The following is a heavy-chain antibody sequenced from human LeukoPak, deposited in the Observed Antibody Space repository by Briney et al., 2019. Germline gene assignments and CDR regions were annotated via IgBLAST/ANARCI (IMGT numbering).Heavy chain of an antibody. D-gene: IGHD5-18*01. CDR3: AKSRGYSYGNFFDY. Sequence: GGSLRLSCAASGFTFSNYAMSWVRQAPGKGLEWVSAISGSGGSTYYADSVKGRFTISRDNSKNTLYLQMNSLRAEDTAVYYCAKSRGYSYGNFFDYWGQGTLVTVSS. V-gene: IGHV3-23*01. CDR2: ISGSGGST. J-gene: IGHJ4*02. CDR1: GFTFSNYA.